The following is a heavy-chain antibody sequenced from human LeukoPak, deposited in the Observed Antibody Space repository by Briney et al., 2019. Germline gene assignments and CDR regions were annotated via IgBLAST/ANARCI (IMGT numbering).Heavy chain of an antibody. J-gene: IGHJ4*02. CDR1: GFTFSSYS. CDR3: ARVGVAGFRDGYNMY. Sequence: GGSLRLSCAASGFTFSSYSMNWVRQAPGKGLEWVSSIGSSSSYIYYADSVKGRFTISRDNAKNSLYLQMNSLRAEDTAVYYCARVGVAGFRDGYNMYWGQGTLVTVSS. D-gene: IGHD5-24*01. V-gene: IGHV3-21*01. CDR2: IGSSSSYI.